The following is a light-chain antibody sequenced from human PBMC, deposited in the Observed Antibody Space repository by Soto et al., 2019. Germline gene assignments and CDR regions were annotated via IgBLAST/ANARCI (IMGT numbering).Light chain of an antibody. CDR1: QTISSY. Sequence: DIQMTQSPSSLSASVGDRVTITCRASQTISSYLNWYQQKPGKAPELLMYEVSSLQSGVPLRFSGSGSGTEFTLNISSLQHEDFATYYCHQTYTTPYPFGQATQLEIK. J-gene: IGKJ2*01. CDR2: EVS. V-gene: IGKV1-39*01. CDR3: HQTYTTPYP.